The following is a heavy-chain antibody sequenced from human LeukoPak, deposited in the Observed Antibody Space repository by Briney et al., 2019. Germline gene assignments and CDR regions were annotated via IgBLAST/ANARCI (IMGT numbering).Heavy chain of an antibody. CDR2: ISAYNGNT. V-gene: IGHV1-18*01. D-gene: IGHD6-6*01. CDR1: GYTFTSYG. J-gene: IGHJ6*03. Sequence: ASVKVSCKASGYTFTSYGISWVRQAPGQGLEWMGWISAYNGNTNYAQKLQGRVTMTTDTSTSTAYMELRSLRSDDTAVYYCARDHPSSSNYYYYYYMDVWGKGTTVTFSS. CDR3: ARDHPSSSNYYYYYYMDV.